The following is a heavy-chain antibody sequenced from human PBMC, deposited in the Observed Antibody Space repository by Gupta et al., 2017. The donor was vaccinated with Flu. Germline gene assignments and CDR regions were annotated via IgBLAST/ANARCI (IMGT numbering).Heavy chain of an antibody. V-gene: IGHV2-5*02. D-gene: IGHD3-3*01. CDR2: IYWDDDK. Sequence: QITLKESGPTLVNPTQTLTLTCAFSGFSLYSRGLDVSWVLQPPGKAPEWLALIYWDDDKRYSPALMNRLTITKDSFRNQVVLTMTNMGPVDTATYYCARHGPMPGYDFWSGYLDFWGQGILVTVSS. J-gene: IGHJ4*02. CDR1: GFSLYSRGLD. CDR3: ARHGPMPGYDFWSGYLDF.